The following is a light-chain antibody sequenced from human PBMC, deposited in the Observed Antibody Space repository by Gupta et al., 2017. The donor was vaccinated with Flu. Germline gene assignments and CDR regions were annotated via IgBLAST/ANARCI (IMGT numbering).Light chain of an antibody. J-gene: IGLJ3*02. CDR3: GAWDDSLNGWV. V-gene: IGLV1-44*01. CDR1: SSNIGSNT. Sequence: MVILSCSGSSSNIGSNTVNWYQQLPGAAPKLLIYKSDQRPSGVPDRFSGSESGTSSSLAISGLQSEDEADYYCGAWDDSLNGWVFGGGTKLTVL. CDR2: KSD.